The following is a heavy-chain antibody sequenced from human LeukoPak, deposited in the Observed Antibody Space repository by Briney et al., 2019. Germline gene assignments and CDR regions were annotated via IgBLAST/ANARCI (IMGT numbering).Heavy chain of an antibody. V-gene: IGHV3-64*01. CDR1: GGSISSYY. Sequence: ETLSLTCTVSGGSISSYYWSWIRQAPGKGLEYLSGISANGGSTYYANSVKGRFTISRDNSKNTLYLQMGSLRPEDMAVYYCARDGSNWDFDYWGQGTLVTVSS. D-gene: IGHD6-13*01. J-gene: IGHJ4*02. CDR3: ARDGSNWDFDY. CDR2: ISANGGST.